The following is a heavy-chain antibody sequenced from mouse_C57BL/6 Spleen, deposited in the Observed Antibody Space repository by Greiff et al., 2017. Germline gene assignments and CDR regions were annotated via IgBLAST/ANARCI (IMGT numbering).Heavy chain of an antibody. CDR3: ARPPSSLYAMDY. V-gene: IGHV1-80*01. Sequence: QVQLQQSGAELVKPGASVKISCKASGYAFSSYWMNWVKQRPGKGLEWIGQIYPGDGDTNYNGKFKGKATLTADKSSSTAYMQLSSRTSEDSAVYFCARPPSSLYAMDYWGKGTSVTVSS. CDR2: IYPGDGDT. J-gene: IGHJ4*01. D-gene: IGHD1-1*01. CDR1: GYAFSSYW.